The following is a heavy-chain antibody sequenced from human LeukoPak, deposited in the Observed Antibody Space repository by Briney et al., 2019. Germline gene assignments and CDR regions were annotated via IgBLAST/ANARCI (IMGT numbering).Heavy chain of an antibody. CDR3: ARVKNYASADY. V-gene: IGHV3-66*01. CDR1: GFTVSSNY. CDR2: IYSGGST. Sequence: GGSLRLSCAASGFTVSSNYMSWVRQAPGKGLEWVSVIYSGGSTYYADSVKGRFTISRDNSKNTLYLQMNSLRAEDTAVYYCARVKNYASADYWGQGTLVTVSS. D-gene: IGHD2-8*01. J-gene: IGHJ4*02.